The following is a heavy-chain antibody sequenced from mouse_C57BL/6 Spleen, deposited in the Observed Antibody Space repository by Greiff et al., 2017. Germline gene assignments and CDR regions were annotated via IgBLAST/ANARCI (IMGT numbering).Heavy chain of an antibody. Sequence: EVKLVESGGDLVKPGGSLKLSCAASGFTFSSYGMSWVRQTPDKRLEWVATISSGGSYTYYPDSVKGRFTISRDNAKNTLYLQMSSLKSEDTAMYYCARRLYSNYEYFDVWGTGTTVTVSS. CDR2: ISSGGSYT. CDR1: GFTFSSYG. CDR3: ARRLYSNYEYFDV. V-gene: IGHV5-6*02. J-gene: IGHJ1*03. D-gene: IGHD2-5*01.